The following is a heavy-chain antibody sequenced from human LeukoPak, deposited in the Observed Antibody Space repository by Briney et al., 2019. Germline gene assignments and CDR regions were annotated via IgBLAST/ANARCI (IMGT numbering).Heavy chain of an antibody. D-gene: IGHD4-23*01. J-gene: IGHJ6*03. CDR2: INWNGGST. CDR1: GFTFSSYA. Sequence: GGSLRLSCAASGFTFSSYAMSWVRQAPGKGLEWVSGINWNGGSTGYADSVKGRFTISRDNAKNSLYLQMNSLRAEDTALYYCARNSNYYYYYMDVWGKGTTVTVSS. V-gene: IGHV3-20*04. CDR3: ARNSNYYYYYMDV.